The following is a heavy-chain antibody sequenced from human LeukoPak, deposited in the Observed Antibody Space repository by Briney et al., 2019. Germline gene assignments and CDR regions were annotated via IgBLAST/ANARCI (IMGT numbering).Heavy chain of an antibody. CDR2: INTNTGNP. D-gene: IGHD3-3*01. CDR1: GYTFTSYD. V-gene: IGHV7-4-1*02. CDR3: ARCRYYDFWSGYYSRFDY. J-gene: IGHJ4*02. Sequence: ASVKVSCKASGYTFTSYDINWVRQAIGQGLEWMGWINTNTGNPTYAQGFTGRFVFSLDTSVSTAYLQISSLKAEDTAVYYCARCRYYDFWSGYYSRFDYWGQGTLVTVSS.